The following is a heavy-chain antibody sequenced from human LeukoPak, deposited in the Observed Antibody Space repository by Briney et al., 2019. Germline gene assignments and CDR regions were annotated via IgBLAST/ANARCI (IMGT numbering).Heavy chain of an antibody. J-gene: IGHJ3*02. Sequence: GGSLRLSCAASGFIFSSYEMNWVRQAPAKGLERVSFISFSGLSIYYADSVMGRFTISRDNAKNSLDLQMNSLRAEDTALYYCARDRRSSGDVVDAFDIWGQGTMVTVSS. CDR1: GFIFSSYE. V-gene: IGHV3-48*03. CDR2: ISFSGLSI. D-gene: IGHD3-10*01. CDR3: ARDRRSSGDVVDAFDI.